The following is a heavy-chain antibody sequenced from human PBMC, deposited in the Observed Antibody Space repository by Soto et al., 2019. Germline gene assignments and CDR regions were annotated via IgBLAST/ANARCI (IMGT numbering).Heavy chain of an antibody. CDR1: GFTFSNFG. J-gene: IGHJ4*02. D-gene: IGHD3-22*01. V-gene: IGHV3-33*01. CDR2: IWYDGNSK. Sequence: PGGSLRLSCAASGFTFSNFGMHWVRQAPGKGLEWVSVIWYDGNSKYYADSVKGRFTISRDNSKNTLSLQMNNLRAEDTSVYYCARNIYHDSSGVFDYWGQGTLVTVSS. CDR3: ARNIYHDSSGVFDY.